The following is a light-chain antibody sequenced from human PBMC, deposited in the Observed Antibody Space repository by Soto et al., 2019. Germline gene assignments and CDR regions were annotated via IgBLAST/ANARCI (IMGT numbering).Light chain of an antibody. CDR3: SSYTVINTAV. CDR2: GNS. J-gene: IGLJ3*02. Sequence: QSVLTQPPSVSGAPGQRVTISCTGNSSNIGAGYDVHWYQQLPGKAPKLLIFGNSHRPSGVPDRFFGSKSGTSASLAITGLQAEDEADYYCSSYTVINTAVFGGGTKLTVL. V-gene: IGLV1-40*01. CDR1: SSNIGAGYD.